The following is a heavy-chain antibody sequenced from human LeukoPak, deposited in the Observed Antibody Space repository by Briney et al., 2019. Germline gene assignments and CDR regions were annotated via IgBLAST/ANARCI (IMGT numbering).Heavy chain of an antibody. Sequence: SVKVSCKTTEDTLRNVAFSWVRQAPGQGLEWLGGIIPMIATASYSQKFQGRVSINTDKSTNIVYMELSSLKLEDTAVYYCARGAGWLYDWGQGTLVIVSS. CDR2: IIPMIATA. J-gene: IGHJ4*02. CDR3: ARGAGWLYD. CDR1: EDTLRNVA. V-gene: IGHV1-69*05. D-gene: IGHD3-22*01.